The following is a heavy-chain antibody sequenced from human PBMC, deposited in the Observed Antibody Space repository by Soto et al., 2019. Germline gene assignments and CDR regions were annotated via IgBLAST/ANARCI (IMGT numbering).Heavy chain of an antibody. D-gene: IGHD2-21*02. CDR2: IYHSGST. CDR1: GYSISSGYY. V-gene: IGHV4-38-2*01. J-gene: IGHJ5*02. CDR3: ARLAYCGGDCYPGWFDP. Sequence: SETLSLTCAVSGYSISSGYYWGWIRQPPGKGLEWIGSIYHSGSTYYNPSLKSRVTISVDTSKNQFSLKLSSVTAADTAVYYCARLAYCGGDCYPGWFDPWGQGXLVTVYS.